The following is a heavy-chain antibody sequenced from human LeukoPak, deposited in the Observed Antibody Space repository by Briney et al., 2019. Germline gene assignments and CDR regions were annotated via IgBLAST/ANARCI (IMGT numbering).Heavy chain of an antibody. V-gene: IGHV4-39*07. CDR2: IYYSGNT. CDR3: AKDLFLRGAKRDWAFDI. J-gene: IGHJ3*02. Sequence: SETLSLTCTVSGGSISSSSYYWGWIRRSPGKGLEWIGNIYYSGNTYYNPSLKSRVTISVDTSKNQFSLKLSSVTAADTAVYYCAKDLFLRGAKRDWAFDIWGQGTMVTVSS. CDR1: GGSISSSSYY. D-gene: IGHD4/OR15-4a*01.